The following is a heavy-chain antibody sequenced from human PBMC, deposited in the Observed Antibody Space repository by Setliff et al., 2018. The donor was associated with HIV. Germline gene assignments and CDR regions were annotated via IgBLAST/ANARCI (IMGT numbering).Heavy chain of an antibody. CDR2: LSHTSGTNT. V-gene: IGHV3-23*01. CDR1: GFNFMNYG. D-gene: IGHD2-15*01. CDR3: AKTCSGSGCYAYDI. Sequence: GSLRLSCGASGFNFMNYGMNWVRQTPEKGLEWVAYLSHTSGTNTYYADSVRGRFTISRDNSKNTLYLQMNSLRAEDTAVYYCAKTCSGSGCYAYDIWGQGTMVTVSS. J-gene: IGHJ3*02.